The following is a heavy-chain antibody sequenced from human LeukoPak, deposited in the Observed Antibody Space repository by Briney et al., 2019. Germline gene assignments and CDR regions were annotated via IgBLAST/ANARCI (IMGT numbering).Heavy chain of an antibody. D-gene: IGHD6-19*01. J-gene: IGHJ4*02. CDR3: ATGRPAGYCFDY. CDR1: GYTLTELS. CDR2: FDPEDGET. V-gene: IGHV1-24*01. Sequence: ASVKVSCKVSGYTLTELSMYWVRQAPGKGLEWMGGFDPEDGETIYAQRFQGRVTMTEDTSTDTAYMELSSLRSEDTAVYYCATGRPAGYCFDYWGQGTLVTVSS.